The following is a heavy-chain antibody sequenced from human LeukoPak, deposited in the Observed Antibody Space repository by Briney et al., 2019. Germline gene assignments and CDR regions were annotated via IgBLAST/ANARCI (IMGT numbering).Heavy chain of an antibody. V-gene: IGHV3-30-3*01. CDR1: GFTFSSYA. CDR2: ISYDGSNK. CDR3: ARDEGFSSSPFDY. Sequence: GGSLRLSCAASGFTFSSYAMHWVRQAPGKGLEWVAVISYDGSNKYYADSVKGRFTISRDNSKNTLYLQMYSLRAEDTAVYYCARDEGFSSSPFDYWGQGTLVTVSS. J-gene: IGHJ4*02. D-gene: IGHD6-6*01.